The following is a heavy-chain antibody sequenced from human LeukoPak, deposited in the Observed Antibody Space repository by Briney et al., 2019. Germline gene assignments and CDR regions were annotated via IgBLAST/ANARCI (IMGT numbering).Heavy chain of an antibody. J-gene: IGHJ6*02. D-gene: IGHD3-10*01. Sequence: GGSLRLSCAASGFTFDDYAMHWVRQAPGKGLEWVSGISWNSGSIGYADSVKGRFTISRDNAKNSLYLQMNSPRAEDTALYYCGKDISAGGMDVWGQGTTVTVSS. CDR2: ISWNSGSI. CDR1: GFTFDDYA. V-gene: IGHV3-9*01. CDR3: GKDISAGGMDV.